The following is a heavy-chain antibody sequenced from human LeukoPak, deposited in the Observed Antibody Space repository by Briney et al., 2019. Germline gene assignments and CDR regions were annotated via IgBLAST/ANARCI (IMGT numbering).Heavy chain of an antibody. CDR2: ISWSSGNI. Sequence: GGSLRLSCAASGFTFDDYAMHWVRQAPGKGLEGVAGISWSSGNIGYADSVKGRFTISRDNAENSLHLQMNSLRTEDTALYFCARDAWRRAFIYGMAVWGQGTTVAVSS. CDR3: ARDAWRRAFIYGMAV. V-gene: IGHV3-9*01. CDR1: GFTFDDYA. D-gene: IGHD5-12*01. J-gene: IGHJ6*02.